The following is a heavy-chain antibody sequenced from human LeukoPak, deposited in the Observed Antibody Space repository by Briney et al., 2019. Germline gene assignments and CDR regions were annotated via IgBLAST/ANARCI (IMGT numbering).Heavy chain of an antibody. CDR2: IYYSGST. CDR3: AAEVEVSGNFDY. V-gene: IGHV4-59*01. Sequence: PSETLSLICTVSGGSISSYYWSWIRQPPGKGLEWIGYIYYSGSTNYNPPLKSRVTISVDTSKNQFSLKLSSVTAADTAVYYCAAEVEVSGNFDYWGQGTLVTVSS. CDR1: GGSISSYY. J-gene: IGHJ4*02.